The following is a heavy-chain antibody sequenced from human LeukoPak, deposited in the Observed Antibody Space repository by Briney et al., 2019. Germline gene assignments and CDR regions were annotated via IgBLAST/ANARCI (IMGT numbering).Heavy chain of an antibody. V-gene: IGHV3-30*18. Sequence: PGGSLRLSCAASGFTFSSYGMHWVRQAPGKGLEWVAVISYDGSNKYYADSVKGRFTISRDNSKNTLYLQMNSLRAEDTAVYYCAKALLYYDILTGYALDYWGQGTLVTVSS. CDR1: GFTFSSYG. D-gene: IGHD3-9*01. CDR2: ISYDGSNK. CDR3: AKALLYYDILTGYALDY. J-gene: IGHJ4*02.